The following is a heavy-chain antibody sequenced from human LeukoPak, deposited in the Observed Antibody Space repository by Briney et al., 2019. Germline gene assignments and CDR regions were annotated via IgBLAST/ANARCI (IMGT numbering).Heavy chain of an antibody. CDR3: ARDSRVVVSDIDWFDP. Sequence: SVKVSCKASGGTFSSYAISWVRQAPGQGLEWMGGIIPIFGTANYAQKFQGRVTITADESTSTAYMELSSLRSEDTAVYYCARDSRVVVSDIDWFDPWGQGTLVTVSS. CDR1: GGTFSSYA. J-gene: IGHJ5*02. D-gene: IGHD3-22*01. CDR2: IIPIFGTA. V-gene: IGHV1-69*01.